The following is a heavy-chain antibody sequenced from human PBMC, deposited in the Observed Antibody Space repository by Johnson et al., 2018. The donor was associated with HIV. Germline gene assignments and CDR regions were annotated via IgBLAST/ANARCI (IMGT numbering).Heavy chain of an antibody. CDR1: GITFSDYY. J-gene: IGHJ3*01. CDR2: IRYDGSNK. Sequence: QMQLVESGGGLVKPGGSLRLSCAASGITFSDYYMSWIRQAPGKGLEWVAFIRYDGSNKYYADSVKGRFTISRDNAKNSLFLQMNSLRVEDTAVYYCARDASRGPVWGQGTMVTVSS. CDR3: ARDASRGPV. V-gene: IGHV3-11*04.